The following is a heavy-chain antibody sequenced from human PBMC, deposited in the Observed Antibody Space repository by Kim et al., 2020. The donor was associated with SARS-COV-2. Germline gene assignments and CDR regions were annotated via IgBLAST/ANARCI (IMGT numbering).Heavy chain of an antibody. CDR2: ISGDNGDT. CDR3: ARGAGGYAGYILDD. V-gene: IGHV1-3*01. D-gene: IGHD3-22*01. CDR1: GYTFTNYA. Sequence: ASVKVSCKTSGYTFTNYAMHWVRQAPGQRLEWMGYISGDNGDTKYSQKFQGRVTITRDTSATTAYMELSSLTSEDTAVYYCARGAGGYAGYILDDWGQGTLAIVSS. J-gene: IGHJ4*02.